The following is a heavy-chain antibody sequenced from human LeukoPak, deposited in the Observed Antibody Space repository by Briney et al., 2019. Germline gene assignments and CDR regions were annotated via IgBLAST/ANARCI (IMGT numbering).Heavy chain of an antibody. D-gene: IGHD3-10*01. V-gene: IGHV3-23*01. J-gene: IGHJ4*02. Sequence: GGSLRLSCAASGFTFSSYAMSWVRQAPGKGLEWVSAISGSGGSTYYADSVKGRFTISRDNVRNSLFLQMNSLRTEDTSVYYCARGHYQIELWGQGTLVTVSS. CDR3: ARGHYQIEL. CDR2: ISGSGGST. CDR1: GFTFSSYA.